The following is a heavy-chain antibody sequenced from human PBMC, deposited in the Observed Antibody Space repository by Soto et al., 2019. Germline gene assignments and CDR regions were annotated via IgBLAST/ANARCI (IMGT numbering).Heavy chain of an antibody. Sequence: PSETLSLTCAVSGGSISSSSWWSWVRQPPGKGLEWIGEIYHSGSTNYNPSLKSRVTISVDKSKNQFSLKLSSVTAADTAVYYCARVILSFGGAPDAFDIWGQGTMVTVSS. CDR3: ARVILSFGGAPDAFDI. CDR1: GGSISSSSW. V-gene: IGHV4-4*02. D-gene: IGHD3-16*01. J-gene: IGHJ3*02. CDR2: IYHSGST.